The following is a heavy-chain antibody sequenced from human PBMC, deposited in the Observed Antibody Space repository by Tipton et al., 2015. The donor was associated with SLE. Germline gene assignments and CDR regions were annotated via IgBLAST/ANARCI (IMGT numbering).Heavy chain of an antibody. D-gene: IGHD3-3*01. V-gene: IGHV3-30*02. J-gene: IGHJ4*02. CDR3: ARAERHYDFWSGYPDY. CDR1: GFTFSSYG. Sequence: SLRLSCAASGFTFSSYGMHWVRQAPGKGLEWVAFIRYDGSNKYYADSVKGRFTISRDNSKNTLYLQMNSLRAEDTAVYYCARAERHYDFWSGYPDYWGQGTLVTVSS. CDR2: IRYDGSNK.